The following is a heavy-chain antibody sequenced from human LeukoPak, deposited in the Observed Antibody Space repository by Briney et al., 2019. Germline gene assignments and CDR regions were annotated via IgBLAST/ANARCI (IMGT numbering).Heavy chain of an antibody. Sequence: SVKVSCKASGGTFISYAISWVRQAPGQGLEWMGGIIPIFGTANYAQKFQGRVTITADKSTSTAYMELSSLRSEDTAVYYCAREEYYDSSGYQTDYYYYYYMDVWGKGTTVTVSS. J-gene: IGHJ6*03. CDR3: AREEYYDSSGYQTDYYYYYYMDV. V-gene: IGHV1-69*06. CDR2: IIPIFGTA. D-gene: IGHD3-22*01. CDR1: GGTFISYA.